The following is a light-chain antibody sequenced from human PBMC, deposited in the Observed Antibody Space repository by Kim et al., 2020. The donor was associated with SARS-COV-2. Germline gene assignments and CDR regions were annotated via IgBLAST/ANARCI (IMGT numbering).Light chain of an antibody. CDR3: CSYRTSNSWV. J-gene: IGLJ3*02. CDR2: DVD. Sequence: GRTITIDCDGTSTDVGGYHYVFWYQQHPGKVPNLMIYDVDNRPSGVSNRFAGSKSENTASLTISGLQADDEADYYCCSYRTSNSWVFGGGTKLTVL. CDR1: STDVGGYHY. V-gene: IGLV2-14*03.